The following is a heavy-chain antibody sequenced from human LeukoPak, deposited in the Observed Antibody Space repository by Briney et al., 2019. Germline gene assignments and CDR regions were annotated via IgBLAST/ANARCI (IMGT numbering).Heavy chain of an antibody. Sequence: GGSLRLSCAASGFTSSSYWMIWVRQAPGKGLEWVANIKQDGSEKYYVDSVKGRFTISRDNTKNSLYLQMNSLRAEDTAVYYCAGGSGWLIDYWGQGTLVTGSS. V-gene: IGHV3-7*01. CDR1: GFTSSSYW. CDR2: IKQDGSEK. D-gene: IGHD6-19*01. J-gene: IGHJ4*02. CDR3: AGGSGWLIDY.